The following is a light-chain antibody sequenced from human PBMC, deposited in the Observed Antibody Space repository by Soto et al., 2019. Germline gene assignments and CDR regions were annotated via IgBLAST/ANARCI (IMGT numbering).Light chain of an antibody. J-gene: IGKJ1*01. Sequence: EIVLRQSPGTLSLSPGESATLSCRASQSVGSNFLAWYQHKPDQAPRLLIYGASTRAAGIPDRFSGSGSWTDFTLTINRLEPGDSAVFYCQQYGGSPPTFGQGTKVDIK. CDR2: GAS. CDR3: QQYGGSPPT. CDR1: QSVGSNF. V-gene: IGKV3-20*01.